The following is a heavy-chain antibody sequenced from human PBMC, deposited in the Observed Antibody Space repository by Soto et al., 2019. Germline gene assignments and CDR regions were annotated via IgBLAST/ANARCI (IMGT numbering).Heavy chain of an antibody. J-gene: IGHJ4*02. CDR1: GFTFSSYA. CDR3: ASFALPRYSSSWYYFDY. CDR2: ISYDGSNK. V-gene: IGHV3-30-3*01. Sequence: RLSCAASGFTFSSYAMHWVRQAPGKGLEWVAVISYDGSNKYYADSVKGRFTISRDNSKNTLYLQMNSLRAEDTAVYYCASFALPRYSSSWYYFDYWGQGTLVTVSS. D-gene: IGHD6-13*01.